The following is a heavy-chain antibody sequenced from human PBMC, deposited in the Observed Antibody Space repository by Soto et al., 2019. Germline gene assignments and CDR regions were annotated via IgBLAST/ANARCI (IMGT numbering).Heavy chain of an antibody. Sequence: PSETLSLTCTVSGDSISSGGYYWSWIRQHPGKGLEWIGYIYYSGSTYYNSSLKSRVTISVDTSKNQFSLKLSSVTAADTAVYYCASVRNYYDSSGPLSGYFDYWGQGTLVTVSS. J-gene: IGHJ4*02. CDR1: GDSISSGGYY. CDR2: IYYSGST. V-gene: IGHV4-31*03. D-gene: IGHD3-22*01. CDR3: ASVRNYYDSSGPLSGYFDY.